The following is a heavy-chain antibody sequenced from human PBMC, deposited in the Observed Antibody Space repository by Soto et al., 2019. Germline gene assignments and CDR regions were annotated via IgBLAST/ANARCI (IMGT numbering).Heavy chain of an antibody. J-gene: IGHJ4*02. CDR1: GFTFSDYA. D-gene: IGHD1-26*01. CDR3: AKGDGRIVPRHFDY. Sequence: QLLESGGGLVQPGGSLRLSSAASGFTFSDYAMSWVRQAPGKGLEWVSSISSGGGSPYYADSVKGRFTISRNNSKNTLFLQMNSLRAEDTAVYYCAKGDGRIVPRHFDYWGQGTLVTVSS. CDR2: ISSGGGSP. V-gene: IGHV3-23*01.